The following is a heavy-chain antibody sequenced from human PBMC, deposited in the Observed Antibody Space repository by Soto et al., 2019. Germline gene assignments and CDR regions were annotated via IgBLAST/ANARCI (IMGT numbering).Heavy chain of an antibody. CDR1: GFTVTTNS. V-gene: IGHV3-66*01. D-gene: IGHD3-22*01. J-gene: IGHJ4*02. CDR2: IYSGGST. Sequence: DGQLVESGGGLVQPGGSLRLSCVVSGFTVTTNSMSWVRQAPGKGLEWVSIIYSGGSTYYADSVKGRFTISRDNSKNMLYLQMNSLRAEDTAVYYWAREATVGRVVVMTGYWGQGTLVTVSS. CDR3: AREATVGRVVVMTGY.